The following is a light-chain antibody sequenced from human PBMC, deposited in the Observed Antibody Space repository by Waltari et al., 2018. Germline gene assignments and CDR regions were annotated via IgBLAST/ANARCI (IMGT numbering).Light chain of an antibody. Sequence: EIVLTQFPATLALPPGATATLSGRASQRVSSYLAWYQQKPGQAPRLLIYDASNRATGIPARFSGSWSGTDFTLTISSLEPEDFAVYYCQQRSNWPWTFGQGTKVEIK. CDR1: QRVSSY. V-gene: IGKV3-11*01. J-gene: IGKJ1*01. CDR2: DAS. CDR3: QQRSNWPWT.